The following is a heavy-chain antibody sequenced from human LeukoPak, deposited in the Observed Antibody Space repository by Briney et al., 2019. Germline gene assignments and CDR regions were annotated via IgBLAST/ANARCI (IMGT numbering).Heavy chain of an antibody. CDR1: GFTFSSYS. CDR3: ARNVMYSSSWYNHYYYYGMDV. J-gene: IGHJ6*02. Sequence: GGSLRLSCAASGFTFSSYSMNWVRQAPGKGLEWVSHITASGTAMFYADSVKGRFTISRDNAKNSLYLQMNSLRAEDTAVYYCARNVMYSSSWYNHYYYYGMDVWGQGTTVTVSS. D-gene: IGHD6-13*01. V-gene: IGHV3-48*04. CDR2: ITASGTAM.